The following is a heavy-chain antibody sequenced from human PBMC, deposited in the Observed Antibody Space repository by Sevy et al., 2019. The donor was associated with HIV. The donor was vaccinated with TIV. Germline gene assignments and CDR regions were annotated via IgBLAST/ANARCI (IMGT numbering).Heavy chain of an antibody. V-gene: IGHV3-21*04. J-gene: IGHJ6*02. CDR3: SRVVACCSGGSCFPGYYYGMDV. CDR1: GFTFSSYN. Sequence: GGSLRLSCAASGFTFSSYNMNWVRQPPGKGLEWVSSISSSSNYITYADSVKGRFTISRDNAKNSLYLEMNTLRAEDTSVYYYSRVVACCSGGSCFPGYYYGMDVWGQGTTVTVSS. D-gene: IGHD2-15*01. CDR2: ISSSSNYI.